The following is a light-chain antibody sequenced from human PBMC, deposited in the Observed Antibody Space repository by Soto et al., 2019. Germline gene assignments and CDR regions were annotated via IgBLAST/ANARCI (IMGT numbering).Light chain of an antibody. V-gene: IGKV3-15*01. CDR3: QQYNNWPRT. J-gene: IGKJ1*01. Sequence: EIVMTQSPATLSVSPGERATLSCRASQSVSSNLAWYQQKPGQAPRLLIYGASTRATGIPARFSGSGSGTECTLTISSLQSEDCAVYYCQQYNNWPRTFGKGTKVEIK. CDR1: QSVSSN. CDR2: GAS.